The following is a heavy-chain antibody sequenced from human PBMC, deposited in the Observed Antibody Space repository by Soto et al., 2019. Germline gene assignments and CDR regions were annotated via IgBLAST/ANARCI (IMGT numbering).Heavy chain of an antibody. Sequence: ELLLVESGGGLVQPGGSLRLSCVISGFRFSNYWMSWARQAPGKGREWVANIKQDGSEKYYLDCVKGRFPISRDNAANSLYLQMTSLRADDTAVYYCARGWATTDGTGDNWGQGTLVIVSS. D-gene: IGHD3-10*01. CDR2: IKQDGSEK. V-gene: IGHV3-7*01. J-gene: IGHJ4*02. CDR3: ARGWATTDGTGDN. CDR1: GFRFSNYW.